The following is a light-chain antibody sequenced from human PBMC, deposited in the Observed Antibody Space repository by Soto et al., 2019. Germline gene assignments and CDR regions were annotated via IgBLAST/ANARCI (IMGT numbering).Light chain of an antibody. CDR2: GAS. J-gene: IGKJ1*01. CDR3: HQYSKWPQT. V-gene: IGKV3-15*01. CDR1: QSVSSK. Sequence: EIVMTQSPATLSVSPGGRATLSCRASQSVSSKLAWYQQKPGQAPRLLIYGASTRATGIPARFSGSGSGTEFTLTISSLQSEDIALYYCHQYSKWPQTFGQGTKV.